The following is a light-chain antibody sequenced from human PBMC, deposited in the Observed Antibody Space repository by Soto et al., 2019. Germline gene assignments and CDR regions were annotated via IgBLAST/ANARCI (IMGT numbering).Light chain of an antibody. Sequence: SQFTQSPNSLCASVGDRVTVTWRASQGIGSYLAWYQQKPGKAPHLLIYAASTLQSGVPSRFSGSGSGTDFTLTISSLQPEDFATYNCQQLDSYPITFGQGTRLEN. CDR1: QGIGSY. CDR3: QQLDSYPIT. J-gene: IGKJ5*01. CDR2: AAS. V-gene: IGKV1-9*01.